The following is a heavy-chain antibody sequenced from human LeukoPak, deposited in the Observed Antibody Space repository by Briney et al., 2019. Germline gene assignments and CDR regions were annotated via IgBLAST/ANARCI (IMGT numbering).Heavy chain of an antibody. J-gene: IGHJ4*02. D-gene: IGHD6-19*01. V-gene: IGHV5-51*01. CDR3: AKQGKIAVAGPDY. CDR2: IYPGDSDT. CDR1: GYSFTSYW. Sequence: GESLKISCKGSGYSFTSYWIGWVRQLPGKGLEWMGIIYPGDSDTRYSPSFQGQVTISADKSISTAYLQWSSLKASDTAMYYCAKQGKIAVAGPDYWGQGTLVTVSS.